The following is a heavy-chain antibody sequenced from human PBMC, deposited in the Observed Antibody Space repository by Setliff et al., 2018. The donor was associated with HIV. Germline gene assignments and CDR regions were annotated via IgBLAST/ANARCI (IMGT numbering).Heavy chain of an antibody. Sequence: SETLSLTCAVYGGSFSGYYWSWIRQPPGKGLEWIGEINHSGSTNYNPSLKSRVTISVDTSMDQFSLKLNSVTAADTAVYYCAAASSWYSRYFDYWGQGTLVTVSS. V-gene: IGHV4-34*01. CDR3: AAASSWYSRYFDY. CDR2: INHSGST. CDR1: GGSFSGYY. J-gene: IGHJ4*02. D-gene: IGHD6-13*01.